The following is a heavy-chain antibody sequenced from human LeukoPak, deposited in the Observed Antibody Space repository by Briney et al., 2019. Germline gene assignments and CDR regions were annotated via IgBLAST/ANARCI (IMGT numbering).Heavy chain of an antibody. D-gene: IGHD3-22*01. V-gene: IGHV3-48*04. Sequence: GGSLRLSCAASGFTFSSYAMSWVRQAPGKGLEWVSYISSSGSTIYYADSVKGRFTISRDNAKNSLYLQMNSLRAEDTAVYYCARVRGGYDSSGLHFDYWGQGTLVTVSS. CDR2: ISSSGSTI. CDR1: GFTFSSYA. CDR3: ARVRGGYDSSGLHFDY. J-gene: IGHJ4*02.